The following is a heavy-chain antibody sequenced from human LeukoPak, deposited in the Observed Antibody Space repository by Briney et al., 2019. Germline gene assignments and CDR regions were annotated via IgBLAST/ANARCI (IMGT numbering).Heavy chain of an antibody. D-gene: IGHD2-2*01. J-gene: IGHJ4*02. Sequence: GGSLRLSCGASGLSVSKYVMHWVRQAPGKGLEWVAVIWYDSSKEYYLDSVKGRFTISRDNSKNTLYLQMNSLRAEDTAVYYCAKDLCSSSTCTFDYWGQGTLVTVSS. CDR3: AKDLCSSSTCTFDY. CDR1: GLSVSKYV. V-gene: IGHV3-33*06. CDR2: IWYDSSKE.